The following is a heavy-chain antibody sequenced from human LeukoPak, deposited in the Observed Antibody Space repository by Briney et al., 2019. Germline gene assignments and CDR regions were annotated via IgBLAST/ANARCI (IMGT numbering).Heavy chain of an antibody. CDR3: ATLPNYSYGHPYYFDS. D-gene: IGHD5-18*01. Sequence: GGSLRLSCAASGFTFSSYEMNWVRQAPGKGLEWVSYISSSGSTIYYADSVKGRFTISRDNAKNSLYLQMNSLRAEDTAVYYCATLPNYSYGHPYYFDSWGQGTLVTASS. V-gene: IGHV3-48*03. CDR2: ISSSGSTI. CDR1: GFTFSSYE. J-gene: IGHJ4*02.